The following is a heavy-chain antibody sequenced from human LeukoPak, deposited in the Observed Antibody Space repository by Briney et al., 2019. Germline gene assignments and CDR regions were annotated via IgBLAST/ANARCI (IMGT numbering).Heavy chain of an antibody. Sequence: SETLSLTYAVYGGPFSGYYWSWNRQPPGKGLEWFGEINHSGSTDHNPPLKSRLTISVETSKKQFSLKLSSVTAADPAVNYCAFIGQLVHWSQGTLVTVSS. D-gene: IGHD6-6*01. V-gene: IGHV4-34*01. CDR1: GGPFSGYY. CDR3: AFIGQLVH. J-gene: IGHJ4*02. CDR2: INHSGST.